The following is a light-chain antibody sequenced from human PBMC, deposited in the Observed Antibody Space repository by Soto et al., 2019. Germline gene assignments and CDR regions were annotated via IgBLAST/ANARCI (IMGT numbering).Light chain of an antibody. CDR3: QQSYSTPRG. CDR1: QSISSY. V-gene: IGKV1-39*01. Sequence: DIQMTQSPSSLSASVGDRVTITCRASQSISSYLNWYQQKPGKAPKLLIYAASSLQSGVPSRFSGSGSGTDFTLTISSLQPEDFVTYYCQQSYSTPRGFGPGTKVDIK. CDR2: AAS. J-gene: IGKJ3*01.